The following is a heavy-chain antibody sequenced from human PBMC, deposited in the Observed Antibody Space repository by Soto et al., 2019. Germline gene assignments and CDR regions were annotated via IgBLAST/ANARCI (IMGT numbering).Heavy chain of an antibody. CDR2: ISYDGSNK. CDR1: GLTFSTYA. Sequence: QVQLVESGGGVVQPGRSLRLSCAASGLTFSTYAMKWVRQAPGKGLEWVALISYDGSNKYYADSVKGRFTISRDNSKNTLSLQMNSLRVEDTAVYYCAKYYYDSRGYYFEYFQHWGQGTLVTVSS. V-gene: IGHV3-30*18. D-gene: IGHD3-22*01. CDR3: AKYYYDSRGYYFEYFQH. J-gene: IGHJ1*01.